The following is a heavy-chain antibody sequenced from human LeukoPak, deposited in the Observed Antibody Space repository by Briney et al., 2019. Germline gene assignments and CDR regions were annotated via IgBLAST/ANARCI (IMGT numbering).Heavy chain of an antibody. J-gene: IGHJ4*02. V-gene: IGHV1-69*06. CDR2: IIPIFGTA. CDR1: GGTFSSYA. D-gene: IGHD6-13*01. CDR3: ARDRVEEVAAAGTGY. Sequence: ASVKVSCKASGGTFSSYAISWVRQAPGQGLEWMGRIIPIFGTANYAQKFQGRVTITADKSTSTAYMELSSLRSEDMAVYYCARDRVEEVAAAGTGYWGQGTLVTVSS.